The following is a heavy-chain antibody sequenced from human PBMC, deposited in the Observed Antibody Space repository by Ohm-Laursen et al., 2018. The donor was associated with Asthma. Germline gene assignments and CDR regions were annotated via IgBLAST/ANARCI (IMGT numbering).Heavy chain of an antibody. V-gene: IGHV3-30-3*01. CDR2: ISYDGSNK. CDR3: ARGACSGGSCYDAFDI. J-gene: IGHJ3*02. Sequence: SLRLSCAASGFTFSSYAMHWVRQAPGKGLEWVAVISYDGSNKYYADSVKGRFTISRDNSKNTLYLQMNSLRAEDTAVYYCARGACSGGSCYDAFDIWGQGTMVTVSS. CDR1: GFTFSSYA. D-gene: IGHD2-15*01.